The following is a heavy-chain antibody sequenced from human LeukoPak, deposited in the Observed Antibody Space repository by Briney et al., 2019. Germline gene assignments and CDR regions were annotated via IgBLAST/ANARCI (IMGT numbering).Heavy chain of an antibody. J-gene: IGHJ5*02. CDR3: ARDAYTTTSNWLDP. CDR1: GFTLNKYW. CDR2: ITGDGSDI. D-gene: IGHD4-17*01. V-gene: IGHV3-74*01. Sequence: PGGSLRLSCEASGFTLNKYWMRWGRHAPGKGRVWVSRITGDGSDIAYADSVRGRFTVSRDDAKNILFLQMTSLRVEDTAIYYCARDAYTTTSNWLDPWGQGTLVTVSS.